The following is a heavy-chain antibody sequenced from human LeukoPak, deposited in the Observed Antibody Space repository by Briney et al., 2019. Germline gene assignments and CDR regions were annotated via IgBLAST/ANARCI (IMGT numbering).Heavy chain of an antibody. V-gene: IGHV4-31*03. CDR1: GGSISNSDYY. CDR2: IYYSGST. Sequence: SETLSLTCTVSGGSISNSDYYWSWIRQHPGKGLEWIGYIYYSGSTYYNPSLESRVSISVDTSKNQFSLKLSSVTAADTAVYYCARVGSCSGGSCYYRLFDYWGQGTLVTVSS. CDR3: ARVGSCSGGSCYYRLFDY. J-gene: IGHJ4*02. D-gene: IGHD2-15*01.